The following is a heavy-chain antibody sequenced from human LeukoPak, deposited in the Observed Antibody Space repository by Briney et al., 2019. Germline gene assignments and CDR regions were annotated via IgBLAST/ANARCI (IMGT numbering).Heavy chain of an antibody. V-gene: IGHV3-48*02. D-gene: IGHD1-26*01. Sequence: DPGGSLRLFCAASGFTFSSYSMNWVRQAPGKGLEWVSHITASGTAMFYADSVKGRFTISRDNAKNSLYLQMNSLRDEDTAVYYCASSGSYRFDYWGQGTLVTVSS. CDR2: ITASGTAM. CDR3: ASSGSYRFDY. J-gene: IGHJ4*02. CDR1: GFTFSSYS.